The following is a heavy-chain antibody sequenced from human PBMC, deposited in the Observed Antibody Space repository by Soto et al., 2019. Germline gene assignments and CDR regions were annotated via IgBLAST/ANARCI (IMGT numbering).Heavy chain of an antibody. V-gene: IGHV4-39*01. CDR2: IYYSGST. Sequence: QLQLQESGPGLVKPSETLSLTCTVSGGSISSSSYYWGWIRQPPGKGLEWIGSIYYSGSTYYNPSLKSRVTISVDTSKNQFSLKLSSVTAADTAVYYCARRTNHLGSYYDFWSGPWALFDYWGQGTLVTVSS. CDR1: GGSISSSSYY. J-gene: IGHJ4*02. D-gene: IGHD3-3*01. CDR3: ARRTNHLGSYYDFWSGPWALFDY.